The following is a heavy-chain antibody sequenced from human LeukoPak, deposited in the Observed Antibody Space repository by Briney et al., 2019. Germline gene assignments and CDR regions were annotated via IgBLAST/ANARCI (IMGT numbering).Heavy chain of an antibody. CDR2: ISNNGGYT. CDR1: GFTFSSSA. J-gene: IGHJ4*02. D-gene: IGHD5-18*01. V-gene: IGHV3-23*01. CDR3: ARGSRGYSYG. Sequence: HPGGSLRLSCAASGFTFSSSAMSWVRQAPGKGLEWVSAISNNGGYTYYADSVQGRFTISRDNSKSTLCLQMNSLRAEDTAVYYCARGSRGYSYGWGQGTLVTVSS.